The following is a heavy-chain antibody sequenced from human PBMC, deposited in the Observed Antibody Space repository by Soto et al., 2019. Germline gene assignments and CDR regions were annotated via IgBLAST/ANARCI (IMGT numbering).Heavy chain of an antibody. V-gene: IGHV1-69*12. CDR2: IIPIFGTA. D-gene: IGHD6-13*01. Sequence: QVQLVQSGAEVKKPGSSVKVSCKASGGTFSSYAISWVRQAPGQGLEWMGGIIPIFGTADYAQKFQGRVTIPGDESTSTAYMELGSLRSEDTAVYYWASLIAAAGPPHSPRYYYGMDVWGQGTTVTVSS. CDR3: ASLIAAAGPPHSPRYYYGMDV. CDR1: GGTFSSYA. J-gene: IGHJ6*02.